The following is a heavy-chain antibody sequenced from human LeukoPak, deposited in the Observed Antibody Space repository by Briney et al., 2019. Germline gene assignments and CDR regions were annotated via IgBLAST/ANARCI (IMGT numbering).Heavy chain of an antibody. CDR3: ARDHLNRVPPVFDY. Sequence: SGGSLIQSCAASGFTFSSYWMHWVRQAPGKGLVWVSRVNSDGSSTTYADSVKGRFTISRDNAKNTLYLQMNSLRAEDTAVYYCARDHLNRVPPVFDYCGQGTLVTVSS. V-gene: IGHV3-74*01. D-gene: IGHD1-1*01. CDR1: GFTFSSYW. J-gene: IGHJ4*02. CDR2: VNSDGSST.